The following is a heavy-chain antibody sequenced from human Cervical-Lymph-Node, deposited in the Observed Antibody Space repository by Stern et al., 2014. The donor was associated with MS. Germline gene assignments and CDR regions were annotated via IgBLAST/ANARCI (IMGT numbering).Heavy chain of an antibody. CDR3: ARVGGGSGSSFLYYFYGMDV. CDR1: GDTLSSYA. V-gene: IGHV1-69*01. D-gene: IGHD3-10*01. Sequence: QVQLVQSGAEVKKPGSSVKVSCKASGDTLSSYAISWVRQAPGQGLEWMGGIIPIFGPANYAQMFQGRVTIAADESTSTAYMELRSDDTAVYYCARVGGGSGSSFLYYFYGMDVWGQGTTVTVSS. J-gene: IGHJ6*02. CDR2: IIPIFGPA.